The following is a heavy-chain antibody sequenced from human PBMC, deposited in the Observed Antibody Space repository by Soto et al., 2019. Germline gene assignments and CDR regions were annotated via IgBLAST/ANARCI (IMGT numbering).Heavy chain of an antibody. CDR1: GFTFSSYV. V-gene: IGHV3-23*01. CDR3: AKRRGAGGYFDY. D-gene: IGHD2-15*01. CDR2: VSIGGST. J-gene: IGHJ4*02. Sequence: DVQLLESGGGLVQPEGSLRLSCAASGFTFSSYVMGWVRQGPGKGLEWVAVVSIGGSTHYADSVRGRFTISRDNSKNTLSLQMNSLTAEDTAVYFCAKRRGAGGYFDYWGQGALVTVSS.